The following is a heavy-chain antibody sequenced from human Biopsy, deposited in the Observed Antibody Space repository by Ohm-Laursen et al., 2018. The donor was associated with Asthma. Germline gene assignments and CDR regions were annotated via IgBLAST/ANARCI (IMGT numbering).Heavy chain of an antibody. Sequence: VAPVKVSCKTPGGTLSNFAISWVRQAPGQGLEWLGGIMTVFGTTNYAQKFQGRVTITADESTSTAYMEVTSLRSEDTAIYYCARCQVGYSSGWSLLLKKIYYSGMDVWGQGTAVTVSS. V-gene: IGHV1-69*13. CDR1: GGTLSNFA. J-gene: IGHJ6*02. CDR2: IMTVFGTT. D-gene: IGHD6-19*01. CDR3: ARCQVGYSSGWSLLLKKIYYSGMDV.